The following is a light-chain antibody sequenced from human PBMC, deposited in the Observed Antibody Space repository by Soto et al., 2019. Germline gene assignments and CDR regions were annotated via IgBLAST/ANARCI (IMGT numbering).Light chain of an antibody. CDR1: QSVSSY. V-gene: IGKV3-11*01. Sequence: EIVLTQSPATLSLSPGERATLSCRASQSVSSYLAWYQQKPGQAPRLLIYDASNRATGIPARFSGGGSGTDFTLTISSLEPEDFAVYYCQQRFNGPRFTFGQGNKLEIK. CDR3: QQRFNGPRFT. CDR2: DAS. J-gene: IGKJ2*01.